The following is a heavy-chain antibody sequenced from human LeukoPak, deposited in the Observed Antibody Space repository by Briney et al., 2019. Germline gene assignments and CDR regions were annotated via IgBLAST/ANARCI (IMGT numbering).Heavy chain of an antibody. CDR3: AKGRGRLHVNRGVYNYHYYMEV. Sequence: SVKVSCKAAGDTISAYSLNWVRQAPGQGLEWMGGIIPIFGRAYYAQNLQGRVTITADKSTSTAYMELSSLGSEDTAIHYCAKGRGRLHVNRGVYNYHYYMEVWGTGTTVIVSS. D-gene: IGHD3-10*01. CDR2: IIPIFGRA. CDR1: GDTISAYS. V-gene: IGHV1-69*06. J-gene: IGHJ6*03.